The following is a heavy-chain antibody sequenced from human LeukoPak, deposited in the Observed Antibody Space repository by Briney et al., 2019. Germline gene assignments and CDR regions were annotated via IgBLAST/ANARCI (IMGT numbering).Heavy chain of an antibody. Sequence: SETLSLTCTVSGGSISSYYWSWIRQPPGKGLEWIGYIYYTGSSNYNPSLESRVTISVDTSKNQFSLKLNSVTAADTGIYYCARFYMNYFDSWGQGTLVPVSS. D-gene: IGHD3-10*01. CDR3: ARFYMNYFDS. CDR1: GGSISSYY. CDR2: IYYTGSS. V-gene: IGHV4-59*08. J-gene: IGHJ4*02.